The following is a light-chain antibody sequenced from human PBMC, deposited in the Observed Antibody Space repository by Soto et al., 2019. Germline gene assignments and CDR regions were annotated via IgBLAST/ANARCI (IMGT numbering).Light chain of an antibody. J-gene: IGKJ5*01. CDR1: QTVSSNY. Sequence: EIVLTQSPGTLSLSPGERATLSCWSSQTVSSNYLAWYQQKRGQAPRLLIHGASRRATGIPDRFSGSGSGTDFTLAISRLEPEDFAVYYCQLYGSSLITFGQGTRLEI. V-gene: IGKV3-20*01. CDR2: GAS. CDR3: QLYGSSLIT.